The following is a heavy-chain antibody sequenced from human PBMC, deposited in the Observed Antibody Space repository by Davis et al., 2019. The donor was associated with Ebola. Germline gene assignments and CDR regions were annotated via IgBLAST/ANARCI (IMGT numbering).Heavy chain of an antibody. CDR3: VRHYRTVWYHYDYFDY. CDR1: GFSVTSTY. J-gene: IGHJ4*02. V-gene: IGHV3-66*04. CDR2: IYTACTTRCT. Sequence: GGSLRPSCAASGFSVTSTYVSWVRQAPGKGLEWVSVIYTACTTRCTDYADSVKGRFIVSRDSSKNIVFLEMNSLSAEDTAVYYCVRHYRTVWYHYDYFDYWGQGVRVTVSS. D-gene: IGHD6-19*01.